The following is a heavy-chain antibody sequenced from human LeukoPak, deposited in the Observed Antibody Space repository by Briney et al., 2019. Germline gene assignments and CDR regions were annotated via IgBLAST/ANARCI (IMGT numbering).Heavy chain of an antibody. V-gene: IGHV3-48*03. J-gene: IGHJ4*02. CDR3: ARVSGAAAQHFDY. Sequence: GGSLRLSCAASGFTFSSYEMNWVRQAPAKGLEWVSYISSSVSNIYLADSVKGRFTISRDNAKNSLYLQMNSLRAEDTAVYYCARVSGAAAQHFDYWGQGTLVTVSS. CDR1: GFTFSSYE. D-gene: IGHD6-13*01. CDR2: ISSSVSNI.